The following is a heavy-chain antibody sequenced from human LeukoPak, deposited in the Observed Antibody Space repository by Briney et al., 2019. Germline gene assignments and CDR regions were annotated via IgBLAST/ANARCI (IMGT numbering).Heavy chain of an antibody. CDR1: GFPFSTIW. J-gene: IGHJ4*02. D-gene: IGHD1-7*01. CDR2: IKSKTEGWTR. CDR3: TTGNSLGRDGNYFFDF. V-gene: IGHV3-15*01. Sequence: GGSLRLSCAASGFPFSTIWMNWVRQAPGKGLEWVGRIKSKTEGWTRDYAAPVKGRFTISRDDSKNRLYLQMNSLKTEDTAVYYCTTGNSLGRDGNYFFDFWGPGTLVTVSS.